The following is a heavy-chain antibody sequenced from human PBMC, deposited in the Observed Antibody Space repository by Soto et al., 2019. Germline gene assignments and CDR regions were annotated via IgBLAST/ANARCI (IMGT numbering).Heavy chain of an antibody. V-gene: IGHV4-31*03. Sequence: PSETLSLTCTVSGGSISSGGYYWSWIRQHPGKGLEWIGYIYYSGSTYYNPSLKSRVTISVDTSKNQFSLKLSSVTAADTAVYYCARGRHDSSGYYYYSMDVWGQGTTVTVSS. CDR1: GGSISSGGYY. CDR2: IYYSGST. D-gene: IGHD3-22*01. J-gene: IGHJ6*02. CDR3: ARGRHDSSGYYYYSMDV.